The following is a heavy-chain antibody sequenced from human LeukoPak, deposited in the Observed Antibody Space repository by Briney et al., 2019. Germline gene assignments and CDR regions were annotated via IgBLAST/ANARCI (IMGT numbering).Heavy chain of an antibody. CDR1: GFTFTMFS. J-gene: IGHJ4*02. CDR3: ARDCAFRFSEWSLLDS. CDR2: IRGRSDTT. V-gene: IGHV3-48*01. D-gene: IGHD3-3*01. Sequence: GGSLRLSCAASGFTFTMFSMNWLRQAPGKGLEWIAFIRGRSDTTYYADSVQGRFTISRDNAEDSVYLQMNSLRVEDTAVYYCARDCAFRFSEWSLLDSWGQGILVTVAT.